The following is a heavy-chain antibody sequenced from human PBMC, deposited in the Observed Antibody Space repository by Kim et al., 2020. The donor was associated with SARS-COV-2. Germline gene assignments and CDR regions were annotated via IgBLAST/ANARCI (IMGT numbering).Heavy chain of an antibody. CDR3: ARQPASEWFGEFFDDAFDI. Sequence: SETLSLTCTVSGGSISSSSYYWGWIRQPPGKGLEWIGSIYYSGSTYYNPSLKSRVTISVDTSKNQFSLKLSSVTAADTAVYYCARQPASEWFGEFFDDAFDIWGQGTMVTVSS. V-gene: IGHV4-39*01. J-gene: IGHJ3*02. CDR1: GGSISSSSYY. D-gene: IGHD3-10*01. CDR2: IYYSGST.